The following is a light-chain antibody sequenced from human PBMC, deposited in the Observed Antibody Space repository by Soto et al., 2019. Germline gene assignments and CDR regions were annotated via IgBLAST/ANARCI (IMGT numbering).Light chain of an antibody. V-gene: IGLV4-69*01. CDR3: QTWGTGIWV. J-gene: IGLJ3*02. Sequence: QPVLTQSPSASASLGASVKLTCTLSSGHSSYAIAWHQQQPEKGPRYLMKLNSDGSHSKGDGIPDRFSGSSSGAERYLTISSIPSEDEADYYCQTWGTGIWVFGGGTKLTVL. CDR1: SGHSSYA. CDR2: LNSDGSH.